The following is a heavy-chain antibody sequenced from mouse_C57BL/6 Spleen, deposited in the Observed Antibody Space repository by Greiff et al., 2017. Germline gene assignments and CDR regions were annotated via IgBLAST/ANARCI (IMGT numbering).Heavy chain of an antibody. CDR1: GYSFTDYN. CDR2: INPNYGTT. J-gene: IGHJ3*01. D-gene: IGHD2-5*01. V-gene: IGHV1-39*01. Sequence: EVKLMESGPELVKPGASVKISCKASGYSFTDYNMNWVKQSNGKSLEWIGVINPNYGTTSYNQKFKGKATLTVDQSSSTAYMQLNSLTSEDSAVYYCARSIAYYSNGNFAYWGQGTLVTVSA. CDR3: ARSIAYYSNGNFAY.